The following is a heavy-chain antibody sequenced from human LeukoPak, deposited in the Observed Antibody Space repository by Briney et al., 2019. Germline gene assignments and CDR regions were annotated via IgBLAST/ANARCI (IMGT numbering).Heavy chain of an antibody. J-gene: IGHJ4*02. D-gene: IGHD3-10*01. V-gene: IGHV3-33*06. CDR2: IWYDGSNK. CDR3: AKDYYGSGETEPFYFDY. CDR1: GFTFSSCG. Sequence: PGRSLRLSCAASGFTFSSCGMHWVRQAPGKGLEWVAVIWYDGSNKFYADSVKGRFTISRDNSKNTLYLQMNSLRAEDTAVYYCAKDYYGSGETEPFYFDYWGQGTLVTVSS.